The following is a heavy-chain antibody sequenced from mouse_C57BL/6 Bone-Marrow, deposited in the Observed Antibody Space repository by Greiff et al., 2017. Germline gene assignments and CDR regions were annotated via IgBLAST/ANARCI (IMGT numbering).Heavy chain of an antibody. CDR3: ARGPTVFATDY. Sequence: VMLVESGPELVKPGASVKISCKASGYAFSSSWMNWVKQRPGKGLEWIGRIYPGDGDTNYNGKFKGKATLTADKSSSTVYMQLSSLTSEDSAVYFCARGPTVFATDYWGQGTTLTVSS. CDR1: GYAFSSSW. CDR2: IYPGDGDT. V-gene: IGHV1-82*01. D-gene: IGHD1-1*01. J-gene: IGHJ2*01.